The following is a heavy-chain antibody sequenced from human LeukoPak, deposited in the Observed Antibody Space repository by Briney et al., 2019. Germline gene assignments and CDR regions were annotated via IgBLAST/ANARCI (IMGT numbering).Heavy chain of an antibody. CDR2: VSGDGSKT. D-gene: IGHD6-19*01. Sequence: PGGSLRLSCAASGFTFSDYYMHWVRQTPGKGLVWVSRVSGDGSKTDYADSVKGRFTISRDNARNTLYLQMNSLRAEDTAVYYCAREGYSSGWYGYYYYMDVWGKGTTVTVSS. CDR1: GFTFSDYY. CDR3: AREGYSSGWYGYYYYMDV. V-gene: IGHV3-74*01. J-gene: IGHJ6*03.